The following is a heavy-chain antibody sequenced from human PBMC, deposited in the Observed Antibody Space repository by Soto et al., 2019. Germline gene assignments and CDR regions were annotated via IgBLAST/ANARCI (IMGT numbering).Heavy chain of an antibody. CDR1: GYTFHMFG. J-gene: IGHJ4*02. CDR2: ISAYDGNT. D-gene: IGHD3-3*01. CDR3: ARDGSRYDFWSGPYSFDY. Sequence: QGQLVQSGAEVKKPGASVKVSCKASGYTFHMFGYTWVRQAPGQGLEWVGRISAYDGNTAYGKNFKGRASWSTETTTSTTYMELRSLTSDDTAVDYCARDGSRYDFWSGPYSFDYWGQGPLVTVSS. V-gene: IGHV1-18*01.